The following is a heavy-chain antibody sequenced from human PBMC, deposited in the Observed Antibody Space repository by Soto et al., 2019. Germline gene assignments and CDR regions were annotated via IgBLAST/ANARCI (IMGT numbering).Heavy chain of an antibody. J-gene: IGHJ4*02. CDR2: INGGNGNT. CDR3: ARALRYFDWFANNFDY. V-gene: IGHV1-3*01. Sequence: ASVKVSCKASGYTFTSYAMHWVRQAPGQRLEWMGWINGGNGNTKYSQKFQGRVTINRDTSASTAYMELSSLGSEDTAVYYCARALRYFDWFANNFDYWGQGTLVTVSS. CDR1: GYTFTSYA. D-gene: IGHD3-9*01.